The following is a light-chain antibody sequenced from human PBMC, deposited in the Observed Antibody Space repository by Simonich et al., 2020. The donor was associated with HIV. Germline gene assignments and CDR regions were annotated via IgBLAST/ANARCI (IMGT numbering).Light chain of an antibody. CDR3: QQYYSYPLLT. J-gene: IGKJ4*01. Sequence: AIRMTQSPSSLSASTGDRVTITCRASQGISSYLAGYQQKPGKAPKLLIYAASTLQSGVPSRFSGSGSGTDFTLTISCLQSEDFATYYCQQYYSYPLLTFGGGTKVEIK. CDR2: AAS. CDR1: QGISSY. V-gene: IGKV1-8*01.